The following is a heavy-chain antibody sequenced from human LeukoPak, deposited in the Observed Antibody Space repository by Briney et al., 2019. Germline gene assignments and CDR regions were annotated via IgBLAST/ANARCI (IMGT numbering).Heavy chain of an antibody. CDR1: GDSVSSNSAA. Sequence: SQTLSLTCAISGDSVSSNSAAWNWIMLSPARGLEWLGRTYYRSKWYNDYAVSVKSRITINPDTSKNQFSLQLASVSPEDTAVYFCARVTWYFDLWGRGTLVTVSS. CDR3: ARVTWYFDL. V-gene: IGHV6-1*01. CDR2: TYYRSKWYN. J-gene: IGHJ2*01.